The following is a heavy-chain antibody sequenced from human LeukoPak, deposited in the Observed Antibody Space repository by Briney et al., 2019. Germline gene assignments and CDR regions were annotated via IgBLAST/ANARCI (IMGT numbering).Heavy chain of an antibody. CDR3: VRSGGY. V-gene: IGHV3-7*05. D-gene: IGHD1-26*01. Sequence: GGSLRLSCLASGFTFSNTWMNWVRQAPERGLEWVANIKPDGSEKYYVDSVKGRFTISRDNAKNSLCLQMNSLRAEDTAIYYCVRSGGYWGQGTLVTVSS. CDR1: GFTFSNTW. J-gene: IGHJ4*02. CDR2: IKPDGSEK.